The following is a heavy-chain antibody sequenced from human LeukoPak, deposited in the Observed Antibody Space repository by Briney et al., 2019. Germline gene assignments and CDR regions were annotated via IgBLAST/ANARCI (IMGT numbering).Heavy chain of an antibody. CDR1: GFTFSSYA. D-gene: IGHD3-10*02. J-gene: IGHJ4*02. CDR3: AKGGLRSFGGFDY. V-gene: IGHV3-23*01. Sequence: GGSLRLSCAASGFTFSSYAMSWVRQAPGKGLEWVSAISGSGGSTYYADSVKGRFTISRDNSKNTLYLQMNRLRAEDTAVYYCAKGGLRSFGGFDYWGQGTLVTVSS. CDR2: ISGSGGST.